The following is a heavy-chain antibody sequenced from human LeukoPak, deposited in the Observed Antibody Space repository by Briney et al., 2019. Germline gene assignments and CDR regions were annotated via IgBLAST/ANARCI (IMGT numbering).Heavy chain of an antibody. D-gene: IGHD2-2*01. V-gene: IGHV5-51*01. CDR2: IYPGDSDT. CDR3: ARQIMYCSSTSCQRWFDP. CDR1: GYSFTSYW. Sequence: GESLKISCKGSGYSFTSYWIGWVRQMPGKGLEWMGIIYPGDSDTRYSPSFQGQVTISADKSISTAYLQWSSLKASDTAMYYCARQIMYCSSTSCQRWFDPWGQGTLVTVSS. J-gene: IGHJ5*02.